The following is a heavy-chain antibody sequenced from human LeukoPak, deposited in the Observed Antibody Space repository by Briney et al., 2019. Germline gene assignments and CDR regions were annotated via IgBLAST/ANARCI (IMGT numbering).Heavy chain of an antibody. Sequence: GESLKISCKGSGYSFSNYWIVWVRQMPGKGLQWMGMIFPGDSDTRYSPSFQGPVTISADKSLTTAYLQWSGLEASDTAVYYCARRLSLSRHGQNNFDFWGQGTLVTVSS. CDR2: IFPGDSDT. V-gene: IGHV5-51*01. CDR1: GYSFSNYW. CDR3: ARRLSLSRHGQNNFDF. J-gene: IGHJ4*02. D-gene: IGHD5-24*01.